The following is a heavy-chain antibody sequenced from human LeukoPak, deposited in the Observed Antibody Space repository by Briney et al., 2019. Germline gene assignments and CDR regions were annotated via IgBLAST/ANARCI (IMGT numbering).Heavy chain of an antibody. CDR1: GFTFSSYA. V-gene: IGHV3-30*04. CDR3: ARDPKLGYDILTGEADY. Sequence: QPGRSLRLSCAASGFTFSSYAMHWVRQAPGKGLEWVAVISYDGSNKYYADSVKGRSTISRDNSKNTLYLQMNSLRAEDTAVYYCARDPKLGYDILTGEADYWGQGTLVTVSS. D-gene: IGHD3-9*01. CDR2: ISYDGSNK. J-gene: IGHJ4*02.